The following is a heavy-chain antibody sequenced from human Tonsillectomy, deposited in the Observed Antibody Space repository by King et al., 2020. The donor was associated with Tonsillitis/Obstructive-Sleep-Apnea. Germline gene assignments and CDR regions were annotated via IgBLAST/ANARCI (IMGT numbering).Heavy chain of an antibody. Sequence: VQLQQWGAGLLKPSETLSLTCAVYGGSFSGYYWSWIRQPPGKGLEWIGEINHSGSTNYNPSLKRRVTISVDTSKNQFSLKLSSVTAADTAVYYCASLYYFDYWGQGTLVTVSS. V-gene: IGHV4-34*01. CDR2: INHSGST. D-gene: IGHD2/OR15-2a*01. CDR3: ASLYYFDY. J-gene: IGHJ4*02. CDR1: GGSFSGYY.